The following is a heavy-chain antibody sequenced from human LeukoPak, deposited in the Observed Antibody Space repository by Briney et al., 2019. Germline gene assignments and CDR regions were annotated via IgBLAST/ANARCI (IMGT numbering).Heavy chain of an antibody. V-gene: IGHV3-11*01. D-gene: IGHD2-21*01. CDR3: ARGSSTETYSAEYFQH. Sequence: GGSLRLSCADSGFIFSDHYMDWFRQAPGKGLEWIAYISYDAETLSYADSVKGRFTISRDNTKNSLYLQMNSLRAEDTALYYCARGSSTETYSAEYFQHWGQGSLVSVSS. J-gene: IGHJ1*01. CDR1: GFIFSDHY. CDR2: ISYDAETL.